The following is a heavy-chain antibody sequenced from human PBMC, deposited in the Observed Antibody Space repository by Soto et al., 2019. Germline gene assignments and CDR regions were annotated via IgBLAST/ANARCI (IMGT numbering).Heavy chain of an antibody. V-gene: IGHV1-2*02. CDR2: IDPNSGGT. D-gene: IGHD1-1*01. J-gene: IGHJ4*02. CDR1: GYSFTAYY. CDR3: AVTENWNNLFDH. Sequence: QVQLVQSGAEVEKPGASVKVSCKASGYSFTAYYMHWLRQAPGQGLDWMGWIDPNSGGTNYAQKFQGRVTMTRDTSISTAYMELGSLRSDATAVYYCAVTENWNNLFDHWGQGTLVTVSS.